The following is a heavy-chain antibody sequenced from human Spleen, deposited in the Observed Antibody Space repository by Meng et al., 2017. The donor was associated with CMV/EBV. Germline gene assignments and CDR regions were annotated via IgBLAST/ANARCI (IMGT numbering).Heavy chain of an antibody. Sequence: KVSCKGSGYSFSDFWIGWVRQMPGKGLEWMTIMHPGDSDIRYGPSFQGQVTISADKSINTAYLQWSSLKASDTAMYYCAKLGTFSAKGAFDIWGQGTMVTVSS. CDR1: GYSFSDFW. CDR2: MHPGDSDI. J-gene: IGHJ3*02. CDR3: AKLGTFSAKGAFDI. V-gene: IGHV5-51*01. D-gene: IGHD3-16*01.